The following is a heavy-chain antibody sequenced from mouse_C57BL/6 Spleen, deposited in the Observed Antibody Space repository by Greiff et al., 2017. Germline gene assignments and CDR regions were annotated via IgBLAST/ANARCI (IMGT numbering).Heavy chain of an antibody. V-gene: IGHV1-39*01. D-gene: IGHD1-1*01. CDR3: ARGGSGSSPDYYARDY. CDR2: INPNYGTT. Sequence: EVQLQESGPELVKPGASVKISCKASGYSFTDYNMNWVKQSNGKSLEWIGVINPNYGTTSYNQKFKGKATLTVDQSSSTAYMQLNSLTSEDSAVDYCARGGSGSSPDYYARDYWGQGTSVTVSS. J-gene: IGHJ4*01. CDR1: GYSFTDYN.